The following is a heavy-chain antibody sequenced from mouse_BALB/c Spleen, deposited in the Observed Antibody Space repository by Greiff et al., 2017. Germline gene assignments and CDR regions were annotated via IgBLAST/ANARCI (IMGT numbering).Heavy chain of an antibody. Sequence: VQLQQSGAELARPGASVKMSCKASGYTFTSYTMHWVKQRPGQGLEWIGYINPSSGYTNYNQKFKDKATLTADKSSSTAYMQLSSLTSEDSAVYYCASPLYFYYAMDYWGQGTSVTVSS. D-gene: IGHD2-1*01. CDR3: ASPLYFYYAMDY. CDR2: INPSSGYT. J-gene: IGHJ4*01. CDR1: GYTFTSYT. V-gene: IGHV1-4*01.